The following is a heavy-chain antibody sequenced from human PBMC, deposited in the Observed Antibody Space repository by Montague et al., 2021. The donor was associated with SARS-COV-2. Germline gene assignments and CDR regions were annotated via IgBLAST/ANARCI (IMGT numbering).Heavy chain of an antibody. CDR1: GGSFNDYS. V-gene: IGHV4-34*01. CDR3: ARGHQGVAMIVVVMIGAEYYFDY. J-gene: IGHJ4*02. Sequence: SETLSLTCAVHGGSFNDYSWSWIRQPPGKGLEWIGEITHGGNTNYSPSLKSRVTISADTSKNQFSLKLKSVTAADTANYYCARGHQGVAMIVVVMIGAEYYFDYWGQGSLVTVSS. D-gene: IGHD3-22*01. CDR2: ITHGGNT.